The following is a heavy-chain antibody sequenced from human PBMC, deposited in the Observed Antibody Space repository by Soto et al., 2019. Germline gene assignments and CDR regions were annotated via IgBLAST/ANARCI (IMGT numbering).Heavy chain of an antibody. V-gene: IGHV1-18*04. CDR3: ATEPIYYNDGSGYYPLGH. Sequence: QVQLVQSGAEVKKPGASVKVSCKASGYSFATYGFSWVRQAPGQGLECVGWISAHNGDTHYSQKFQGRDTLTTDTSTNTGYMELRSLKSDDTAVYFCATEPIYYNDGSGYYPLGHWGQGTLVTVSS. CDR1: GYSFATYG. CDR2: ISAHNGDT. D-gene: IGHD3-22*01. J-gene: IGHJ4*02.